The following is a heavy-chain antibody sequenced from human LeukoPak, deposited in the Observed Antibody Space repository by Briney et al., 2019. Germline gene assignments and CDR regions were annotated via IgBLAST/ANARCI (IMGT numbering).Heavy chain of an antibody. Sequence: ASVKVSCKVSGYTLTELSMHWVRQAPGNGLEWMGGFDPEDGETIYAQKFQGRVTMTEDTSTDTAYMELSSLRSEDTAVYYCATGQTGTGEFYFDYWGQGTLVTVSS. CDR3: ATGQTGTGEFYFDY. J-gene: IGHJ4*02. V-gene: IGHV1-24*01. CDR2: FDPEDGET. D-gene: IGHD3-9*01. CDR1: GYTLTELS.